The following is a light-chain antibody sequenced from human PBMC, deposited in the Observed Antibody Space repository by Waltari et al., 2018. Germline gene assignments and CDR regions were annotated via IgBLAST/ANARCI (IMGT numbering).Light chain of an antibody. CDR2: DTS. V-gene: IGKV3-15*01. CDR3: HQYNNWPPIT. J-gene: IGKJ5*01. Sequence: EIVMTQSPATLSVSPGERATLSCRASQSVSSNLAWYQQKPGQAPRLLIYDTSTRATGVPARFSGSGSGTEFTLSISSLQSEDFAVYYCHQYNNWPPITFGKGTRLEIK. CDR1: QSVSSN.